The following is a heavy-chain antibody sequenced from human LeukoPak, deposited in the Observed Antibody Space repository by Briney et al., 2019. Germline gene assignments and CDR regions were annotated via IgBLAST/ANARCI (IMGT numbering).Heavy chain of an antibody. CDR3: AKKDGTYGGFDY. J-gene: IGHJ4*02. D-gene: IGHD4-23*01. CDR1: GGSISSNNW. V-gene: IGHV4-4*02. CDR2: IYHSGST. Sequence: SETLSLTRAVSGGSISSNNWWSWVRPPPGKGLEWIGEIYHSGSTTYNPSLKSRVTISVDKSKNQFSLELSSVAAADTAVYFCAKKDGTYGGFDYWGQGPLVTVSS.